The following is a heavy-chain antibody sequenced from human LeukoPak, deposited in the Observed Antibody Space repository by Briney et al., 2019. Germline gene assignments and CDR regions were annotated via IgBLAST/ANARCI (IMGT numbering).Heavy chain of an antibody. J-gene: IGHJ4*02. D-gene: IGHD3-22*01. CDR3: AREDYYFDSSGTHYFDY. CDR2: IYSGGST. V-gene: IGHV3-66*01. CDR1: GFTFSSYA. Sequence: SGGSLRLSCAASGFTFSSYAMHWVRQAPGKGLEWVSVIYSGGSTYHADSVKGRFTISRDDSKNTLFLQMNSLRAEDTAVYYCAREDYYFDSSGTHYFDYWGQGTLVTVSS.